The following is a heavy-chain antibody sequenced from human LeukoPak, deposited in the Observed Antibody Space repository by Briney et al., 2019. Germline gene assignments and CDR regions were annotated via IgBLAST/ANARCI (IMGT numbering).Heavy chain of an antibody. V-gene: IGHV1-69*04. CDR2: IIPILGIA. CDR3: ARDDRYGDDFDY. Sequence: ASVKVSCKASGGTFSSYAISWVRQAPGQGLEWMGRIIPILGIANYAQKFQGRVTITADKSTSTAYMELSSLRSEDTAVYYCARDDRYGDDFDYWGQGTLVTVSS. J-gene: IGHJ4*02. CDR1: GGTFSSYA. D-gene: IGHD4-17*01.